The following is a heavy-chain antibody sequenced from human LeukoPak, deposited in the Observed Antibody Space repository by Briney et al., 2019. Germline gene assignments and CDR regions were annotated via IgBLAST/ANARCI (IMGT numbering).Heavy chain of an antibody. CDR1: GFTFSSYG. Sequence: GGSLRLSCAASGFTFSSYGMHWVRQAPGKGLEWVAVISYDGNNKYYADSVKGRFSISRDNSKSTLYLQMNSLRAEDTAVYYCGGGWYFFDYWGQGTLVTVSS. V-gene: IGHV3-30*03. CDR3: GGGWYFFDY. J-gene: IGHJ4*02. D-gene: IGHD6-19*01. CDR2: ISYDGNNK.